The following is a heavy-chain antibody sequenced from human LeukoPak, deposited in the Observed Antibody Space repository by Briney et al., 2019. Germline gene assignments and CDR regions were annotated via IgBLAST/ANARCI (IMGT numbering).Heavy chain of an antibody. CDR1: GFTVSSDY. Sequence: PGGSLRLSCAASGFTVSSDYMTWVRQAPGEGLEWVSIIYSGGSTYYADSEKGRFTISRDNSKNTLYLQMNSLRAEDTAVYYCARDALKNSGSYGYWGQGTLVTVSS. CDR3: ARDALKNSGSYGY. V-gene: IGHV3-53*01. D-gene: IGHD1-26*01. J-gene: IGHJ4*02. CDR2: IYSGGST.